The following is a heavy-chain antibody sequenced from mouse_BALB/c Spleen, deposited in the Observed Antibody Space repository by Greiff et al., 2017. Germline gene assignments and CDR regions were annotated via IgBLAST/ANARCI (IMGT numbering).Heavy chain of an antibody. D-gene: IGHD2-10*01. CDR3: ARGLLGVDY. CDR1: GYTFTSYW. J-gene: IGHJ2*01. CDR2: INPSNGRT. V-gene: IGHV1S81*02. Sequence: VQLQQPGAELVKPGASVKLSCKASGYTFTSYWMHWVKQRPGQGLEWIGEINPSNGRTNYNEKFKSKATLTVDKSSSTAYMQLSSLTSEDSAVYYCARGLLGVDYWGQGTTLTVSS.